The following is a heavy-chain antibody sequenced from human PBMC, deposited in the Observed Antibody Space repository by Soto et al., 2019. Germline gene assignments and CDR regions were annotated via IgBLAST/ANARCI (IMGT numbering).Heavy chain of an antibody. D-gene: IGHD4-17*01. CDR3: ARFAYGDSNWYFDL. CDR2: IYYSGST. Sequence: QVQLQESGPGLVKPSQTLSLTCTVSGGSISSGGYYWSWIRQHPGKGLEWIGYIYYSGSTYYNPSLKSRVTISLDTSKNQFSLNLSSETAADTAVYYCARFAYGDSNWYFDLWGRGTLVTVSS. CDR1: GGSISSGGYY. V-gene: IGHV4-31*03. J-gene: IGHJ2*01.